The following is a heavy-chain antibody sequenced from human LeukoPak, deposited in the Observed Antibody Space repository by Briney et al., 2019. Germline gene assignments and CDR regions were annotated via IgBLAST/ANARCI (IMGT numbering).Heavy chain of an antibody. CDR1: GCTLSSRD. CDR2: ITATGSVV. V-gene: IGHV3-48*03. CDR3: STTACCRGYYFDH. J-gene: IGHJ4*02. D-gene: IGHD5/OR15-5a*01. Sequence: GGSLRLSCAASGCTLSSRDFNCVRQAPRKGLEWISYITATGSVVHYADSVKGRLSVLCDNTKNSLYLRMARLRFEATGLFYFSTTACCRGYYFDHWGRGDLVTVSS.